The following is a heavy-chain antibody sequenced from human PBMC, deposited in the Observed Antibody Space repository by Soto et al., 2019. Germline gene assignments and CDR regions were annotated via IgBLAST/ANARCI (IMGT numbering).Heavy chain of an antibody. J-gene: IGHJ6*02. Sequence: GESLKISCAASGFTFSTYPMNWVRRAPGKGLEWVSGISGSGISTFYADSVRGRFTISRDNSRNTLFLQMNSLTAEDTAVYYCVKFPMITASYYYQGMDVWGQGTTVTVSS. CDR3: VKFPMITASYYYQGMDV. D-gene: IGHD3-16*01. V-gene: IGHV3-23*01. CDR2: ISGSGIST. CDR1: GFTFSTYP.